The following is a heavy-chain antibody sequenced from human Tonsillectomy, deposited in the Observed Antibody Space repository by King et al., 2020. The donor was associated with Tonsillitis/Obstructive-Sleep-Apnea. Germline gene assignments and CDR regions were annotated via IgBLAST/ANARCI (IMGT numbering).Heavy chain of an antibody. V-gene: IGHV3-30*04. J-gene: IGHJ6*02. CDR3: ARDYLVSRGYYPVYYYGMDV. CDR2: ISYDGSNK. Sequence: VQLVESGGGVVQPGRSLRLSCAASGFTFSSYAMHWVRQAPGKGLEWVAVISYDGSNKYYADSVKGRFTISRDNSKNTLYLQMNSLRAEDTAVYYCARDYLVSRGYYPVYYYGMDVWGQGTTVTVSS. D-gene: IGHD3-22*01. CDR1: GFTFSSYA.